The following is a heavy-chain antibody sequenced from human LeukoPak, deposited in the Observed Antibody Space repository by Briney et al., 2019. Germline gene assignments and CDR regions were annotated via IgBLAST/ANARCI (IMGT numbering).Heavy chain of an antibody. CDR1: GGSISSYY. CDR3: AREGGGYCSTTSCYGYYYYMDV. Sequence: SETLSLTCTVSGGSISSYYWSWIRQPPGKGLEWIGYIYYSGSTNYNPSLKSRVTMSVDTSKNQFSLKLSSVTAADTAVYYCAREGGGYCSTTSCYGYYYYMDVWGKGTTVTVSS. V-gene: IGHV4-59*12. J-gene: IGHJ6*03. CDR2: IYYSGST. D-gene: IGHD2-2*01.